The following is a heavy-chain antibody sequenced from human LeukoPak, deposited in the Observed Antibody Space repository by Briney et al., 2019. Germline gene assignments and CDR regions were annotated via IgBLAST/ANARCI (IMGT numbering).Heavy chain of an antibody. CDR1: GYTLTELS. V-gene: IGHV1-24*01. D-gene: IGHD3-3*01. CDR2: FDPEDGET. J-gene: IGHJ6*03. CDR3: ATMSFWSGYYTGVDYYYYMDV. Sequence: ASVKVSCKVSGYTLTELSMHWVRQAPGKGLEWMGGFDPEDGETIYAQKFQGRVTMTEDTSADTAYMELSSLRSADTAVYYCATMSFWSGYYTGVDYYYYMDVWGKGTTVTVSS.